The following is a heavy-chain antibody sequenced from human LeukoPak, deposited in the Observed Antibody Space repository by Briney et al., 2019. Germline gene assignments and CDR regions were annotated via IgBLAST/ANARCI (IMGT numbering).Heavy chain of an antibody. J-gene: IGHJ2*01. D-gene: IGHD4-17*01. CDR2: INHSGST. V-gene: IGHV4-34*01. Sequence: PSETLSLTCAVYGWSFSNYYWSWIRQPPGKGLEWIGEINHSGSTNYNPSLKSRVTISVDTSKNQFSLKLSSVTAADTAVYRCAKKDGDYAWYFDVWGRGTLVTVSS. CDR3: AKKDGDYAWYFDV. CDR1: GWSFSNYY.